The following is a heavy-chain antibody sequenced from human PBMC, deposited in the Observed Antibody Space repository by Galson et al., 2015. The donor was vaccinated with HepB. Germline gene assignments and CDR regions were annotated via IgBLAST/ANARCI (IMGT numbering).Heavy chain of an antibody. J-gene: IGHJ6*03. V-gene: IGHV7-4-1*02. CDR3: ARTGYGSGSYWPMDV. CDR1: GYTFTNYP. D-gene: IGHD3-10*01. Sequence: SVKVSCKASGYTFTNYPMNWVRQAPGQGLEWMGWINTNTGNPTYALAFTGRFLFSFDTSVSTAYLQISRLQAEDTAVYYCARTGYGSGSYWPMDVWGKGTTVTVSS. CDR2: INTNTGNP.